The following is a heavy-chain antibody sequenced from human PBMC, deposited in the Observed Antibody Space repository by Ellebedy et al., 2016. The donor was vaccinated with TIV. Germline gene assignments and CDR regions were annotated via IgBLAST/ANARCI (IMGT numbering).Heavy chain of an antibody. V-gene: IGHV1-18*01. Sequence: ASVKVSCXASGYIFITYGIGWVRQAPGQGLEWMGWITAHNGDRVYAQSLQGRVTMTTDTDTSTAYMELNSLRSVDTAVYYWASFYGRSGYYGDLDHWGQGTEVTVSS. CDR2: ITAHNGDR. J-gene: IGHJ4*02. CDR3: ASFYGRSGYYGDLDH. CDR1: GYIFITYG. D-gene: IGHD3-22*01.